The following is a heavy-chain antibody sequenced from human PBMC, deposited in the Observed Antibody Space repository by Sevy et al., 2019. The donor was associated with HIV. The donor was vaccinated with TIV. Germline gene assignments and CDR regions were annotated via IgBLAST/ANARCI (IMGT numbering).Heavy chain of an antibody. V-gene: IGHV1-2*02. J-gene: IGHJ4*02. CDR2: INPNSGGT. D-gene: IGHD3-10*01. Sequence: ASVKVSCKASGYTFTGYYMHWVRQAPGQGLEWMGWINPNSGGTNYAQKFQGRVTMTRETSISTAYMELSRLRSAETAVYYCASVDRGGGPWYFDYWGQGTLVTVS. CDR1: GYTFTGYY. CDR3: ASVDRGGGPWYFDY.